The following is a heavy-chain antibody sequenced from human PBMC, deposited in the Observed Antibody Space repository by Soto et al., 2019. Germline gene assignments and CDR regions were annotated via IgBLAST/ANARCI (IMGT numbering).Heavy chain of an antibody. J-gene: IGHJ6*02. CDR3: ARRVVEVRHGMDV. Sequence: QLHLQESGPGLVKPSETLSLTCTVSGGSISSSSYYWGWIRQPPGKGLEWIGSIYYSGSTSYSPSLKSRVTISVDTSKNQFSLRLISVTAADTAVYYCARRVVEVRHGMDVWGQGTTVTVSS. V-gene: IGHV4-39*01. CDR2: IYYSGST. D-gene: IGHD2-2*01. CDR1: GGSISSSSYY.